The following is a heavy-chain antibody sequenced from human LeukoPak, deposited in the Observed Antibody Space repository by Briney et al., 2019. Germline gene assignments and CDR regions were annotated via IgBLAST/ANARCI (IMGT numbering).Heavy chain of an antibody. Sequence: PGGSLRLSCAASGFTFSSYGMSWVRQAPGKGLEWVSAISGSGGSTYYADSVKGRFTVSRDTSKNTLYLQMHTLRAEDTAVYYCAKRRPHNWFDPWGQGTPVTVSS. CDR3: AKRRPHNWFDP. CDR2: ISGSGGST. CDR1: GFTFSSYG. V-gene: IGHV3-23*01. J-gene: IGHJ5*02.